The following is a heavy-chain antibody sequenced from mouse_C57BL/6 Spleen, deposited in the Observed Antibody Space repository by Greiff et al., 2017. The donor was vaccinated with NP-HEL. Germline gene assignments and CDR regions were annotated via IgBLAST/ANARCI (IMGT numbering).Heavy chain of an antibody. J-gene: IGHJ3*01. Sequence: VQLQQSGAELVRPGASVTLSCKASGYTFTDYEMHWVKQTPVHGLEWIGAIDPETGGTAYNQKFKGKAILTADKSSSTAYMELRSLTSEDSAVYYLTRGERYYGRSPYGFAYWGQGTLVTVSA. CDR1: GYTFTDYE. V-gene: IGHV1-15*01. CDR3: TRGERYYGRSPYGFAY. D-gene: IGHD1-1*01. CDR2: IDPETGGT.